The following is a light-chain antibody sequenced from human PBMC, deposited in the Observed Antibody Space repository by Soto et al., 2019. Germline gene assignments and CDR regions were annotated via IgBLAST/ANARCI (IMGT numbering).Light chain of an antibody. CDR3: QQSYSIPCT. V-gene: IGKV1-39*01. CDR2: SAS. Sequence: DIQMTQSPSSLSASVGDRVTISCRASQSISTFLNWYQQKPGKAPKLLIYSASSLQSGVPSRFSGSGSGTDVTLTISSLQPEDFATYYWQQSYSIPCTFGQGTKLEIK. CDR1: QSISTF. J-gene: IGKJ2*02.